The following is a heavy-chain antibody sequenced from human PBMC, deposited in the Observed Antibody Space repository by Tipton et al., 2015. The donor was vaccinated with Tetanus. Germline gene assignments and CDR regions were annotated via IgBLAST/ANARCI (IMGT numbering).Heavy chain of an antibody. D-gene: IGHD3-16*01. V-gene: IGHV4-4*07. Sequence: GLVKPSQTLSLTCTVSGGSIRGHFWSWIRQPAGKGLEWIGRLHSSGDTTYNPSLKSRVTMSVDTSKNQFSLGLSSVTAADTALYFCARWGPGVTTWGFDFWGQGTLVTVSS. CDR3: ARWGPGVTTWGFDF. CDR1: GGSIRGHF. J-gene: IGHJ4*02. CDR2: LHSSGDT.